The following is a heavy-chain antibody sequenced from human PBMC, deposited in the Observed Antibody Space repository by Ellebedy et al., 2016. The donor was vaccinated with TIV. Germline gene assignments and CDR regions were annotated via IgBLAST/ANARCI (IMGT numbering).Heavy chain of an antibody. CDR2: VFHSGSTVYSGSP. Sequence: MPSETLSLTCTVSGGSISSYYWTWIRQPPSKGLGWIGYVFHSGSTVYSGSPTYNPSPKSRVTISVDTSKNQVSLKLNSVTAADTAVYYCARGGYNVNFNYWGQGTQVTVSS. V-gene: IGHV4-59*08. D-gene: IGHD5-24*01. CDR1: GGSISSYY. CDR3: ARGGYNVNFNY. J-gene: IGHJ4*02.